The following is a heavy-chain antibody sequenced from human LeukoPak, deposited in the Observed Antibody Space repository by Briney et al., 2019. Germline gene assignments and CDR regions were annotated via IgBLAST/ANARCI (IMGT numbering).Heavy chain of an antibody. CDR2: ISAGSGTV. D-gene: IGHD6-25*01. Sequence: GGSLRLSCAASGLSLSSNNMHWVRQTPGGGLEWLSYISAGSGTVFSADSMKGRFTISRDNARESLSLQMNSLRVEDTAVYYCTRDLGLRRMIWGRGTLVIVSS. V-gene: IGHV3-48*04. CDR3: TRDLGLRRMI. J-gene: IGHJ2*01. CDR1: GLSLSSNN.